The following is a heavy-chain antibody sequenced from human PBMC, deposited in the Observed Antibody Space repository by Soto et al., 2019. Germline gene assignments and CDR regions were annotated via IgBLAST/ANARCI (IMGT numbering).Heavy chain of an antibody. Sequence: QVQLVQSGAEVKRPGSSVKVSCKASGDTFNFYSINWVRQAPGVGLEWVGRVNPILSMSNYAQRFQGRVTITAAKASSTAYMELRSLRSEDTAIYYCASSYGSGYRAFDYWGQGALVTVSS. V-gene: IGHV1-69*02. CDR1: GDTFNFYS. J-gene: IGHJ4*02. CDR2: VNPILSMS. D-gene: IGHD3-10*01. CDR3: ASSYGSGYRAFDY.